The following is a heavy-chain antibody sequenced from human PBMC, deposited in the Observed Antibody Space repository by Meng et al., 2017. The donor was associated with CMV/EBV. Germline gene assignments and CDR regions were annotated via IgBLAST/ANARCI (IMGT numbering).Heavy chain of an antibody. CDR2: ISSSSSYI. CDR3: ARDPKGRLVVRDYYYGMDV. V-gene: IGHV3-21*01. CDR1: GFTFSSYS. J-gene: IGHJ6*02. Sequence: GESLKISCAASGFTFSSYSMNWVRQAPGKGLEWVSSISSSSSYIYYADSVKGRFTISRDNAKNSLYLQMNGLRAEDTALYYCARDPKGRLVVRDYYYGMDVWGQGTTVTVSS. D-gene: IGHD2-21*01.